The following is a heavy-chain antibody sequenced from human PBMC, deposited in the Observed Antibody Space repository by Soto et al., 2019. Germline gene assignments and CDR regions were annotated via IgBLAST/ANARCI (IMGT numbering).Heavy chain of an antibody. J-gene: IGHJ4*02. CDR2: TYYRSKWYN. V-gene: IGHV6-1*01. CDR3: ARNPGIAVAGPLDY. CDR1: GDSVSSNSAA. Sequence: SQTLSLTCAISGDSVSSNSAAWNWIRQSPSRGLEWLGRTYYRSKWYNDYAVSVKSRITINPDTSKNQFSLQPNSVTPEDTAVYYCARNPGIAVAGPLDYWGQGTLVTASS. D-gene: IGHD6-19*01.